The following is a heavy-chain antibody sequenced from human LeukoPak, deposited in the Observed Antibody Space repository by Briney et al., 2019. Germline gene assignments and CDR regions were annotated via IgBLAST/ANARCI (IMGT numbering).Heavy chain of an antibody. D-gene: IGHD3-22*01. CDR1: GFTFNKSW. V-gene: IGHV3-23*01. Sequence: GGSLRLSCAASGFTFNKSWMSWVRQAPGKGLEWISVISENGGRTYYADSVKGRFTISTDNSKNTLYLQMNSLRAEDTAVYYCARKTDSSGSGDYWGQGTLVTVSS. CDR2: ISENGGRT. CDR3: ARKTDSSGSGDY. J-gene: IGHJ4*02.